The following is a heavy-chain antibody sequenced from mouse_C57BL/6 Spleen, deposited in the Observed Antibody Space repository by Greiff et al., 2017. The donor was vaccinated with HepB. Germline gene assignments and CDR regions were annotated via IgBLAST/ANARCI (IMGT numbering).Heavy chain of an antibody. CDR2: ISSGSSTI. CDR3: ATLGQAY. J-gene: IGHJ3*01. Sequence: EVKLVESGGGLVKPGGSLKLSCAASGFTFSDYGMHWVRQAPEKGLEWVAYISSGSSTIYYADTVKGRSTISRDNAKNTLFLQMTSLRSEDTAMYYCATLGQAYWGQGTLVTVSA. D-gene: IGHD3-3*01. CDR1: GFTFSDYG. V-gene: IGHV5-17*01.